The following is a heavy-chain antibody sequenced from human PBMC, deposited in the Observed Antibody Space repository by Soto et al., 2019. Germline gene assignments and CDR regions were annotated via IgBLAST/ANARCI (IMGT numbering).Heavy chain of an antibody. CDR2: IYPGDSDT. Sequence: GESLKISCKGSGYSFTSYWIGWVRQMPGKGLEWMGIIYPGDSDTRYSPSFQGQVTISADKSISTAYLQWSSLKASDTAMYYCAIPGSGSYYGDAFDIWGQGTMVTVSS. J-gene: IGHJ3*02. CDR1: GYSFTSYW. CDR3: AIPGSGSYYGDAFDI. V-gene: IGHV5-51*01. D-gene: IGHD3-10*01.